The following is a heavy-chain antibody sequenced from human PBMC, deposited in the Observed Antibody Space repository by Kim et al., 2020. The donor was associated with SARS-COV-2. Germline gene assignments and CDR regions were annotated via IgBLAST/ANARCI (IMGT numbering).Heavy chain of an antibody. CDR3: AKDGRLSLTEWGIASADPDS. CDR1: GFTFDSYA. CDR2: ISASGVTT. D-gene: IGHD6-13*01. Sequence: GGSLRLSCAASGFTFDSYALAWVRQAPGKGLEWVSAISASGVTTYYADSVKGRFTISRDNSKNTLYLEMNTLRDEDTAVYYCAKDGRLSLTEWGIASADPDSWGQGTLVTVSS. J-gene: IGHJ4*02. V-gene: IGHV3-23*01.